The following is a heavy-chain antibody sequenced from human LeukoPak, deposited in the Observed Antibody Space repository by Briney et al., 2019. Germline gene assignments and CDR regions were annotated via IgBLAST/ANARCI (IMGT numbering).Heavy chain of an antibody. CDR1: GGTFSSYA. CDR2: IIPILGIA. J-gene: IGHJ1*01. D-gene: IGHD4-23*01. V-gene: IGHV1-69*04. CDR3: ARERADYGGNSENFQH. Sequence: SVKVSCKASGGTFSSYAISWVRQAPGQGLEWMGRIIPILGIANYAQKFQGRVTITADKSTSTVYMELSSLRSEDTAVHYCARERADYGGNSENFQHWGQGTLVTVSS.